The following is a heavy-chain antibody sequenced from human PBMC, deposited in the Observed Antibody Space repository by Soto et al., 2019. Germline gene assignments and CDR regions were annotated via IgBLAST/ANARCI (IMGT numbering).Heavy chain of an antibody. Sequence: SETLSLTCTVSGGSISSYYWSWIRQPPGKGLEWIGYIYYSGSTNYNPSLKSRVTISVDTSKNQFSLKLSSVTAADTAVYYCARDQGVTGDYHYYYYGMDVWGQGTTVTVSS. CDR1: GGSISSYY. D-gene: IGHD7-27*01. CDR3: ARDQGVTGDYHYYYYGMDV. CDR2: IYYSGST. J-gene: IGHJ6*02. V-gene: IGHV4-59*01.